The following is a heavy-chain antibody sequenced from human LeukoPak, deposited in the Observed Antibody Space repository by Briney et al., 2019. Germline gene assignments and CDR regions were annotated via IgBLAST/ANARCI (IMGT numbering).Heavy chain of an antibody. D-gene: IGHD3-22*01. Sequence: GGSLRLSCAASGFRFSDAWMSWFRQAPGKGLEWVGRIKRKIDGERTDYVESVKGRFIISRDDSTNTLFLQMNSLKIEDTAVYYCTTGYSSGYIEDYWGQGTRVSVSS. V-gene: IGHV3-15*01. J-gene: IGHJ4*02. CDR2: IKRKIDGERT. CDR1: GFRFSDAW. CDR3: TTGYSSGYIEDY.